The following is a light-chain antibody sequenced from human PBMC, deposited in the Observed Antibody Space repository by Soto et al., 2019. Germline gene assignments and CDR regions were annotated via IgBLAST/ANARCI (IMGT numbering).Light chain of an antibody. V-gene: IGKV1-39*01. CDR2: AAS. CDR1: QSIASY. Sequence: DIQMTQSPSSLSASVGDRVTITCRASQSIASYLNWYQQMTGKAPKLLIYAASSLQGGVPSRFSGRGSWADFTLTTSSLQPADFATYYCQQSSSTPRTFGQGTKVEIK. J-gene: IGKJ1*01. CDR3: QQSSSTPRT.